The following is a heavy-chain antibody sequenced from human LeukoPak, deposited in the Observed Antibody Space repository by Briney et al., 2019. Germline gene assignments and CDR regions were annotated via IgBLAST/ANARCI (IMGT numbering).Heavy chain of an antibody. J-gene: IGHJ4*02. D-gene: IGHD2-2*01. CDR2: ISSSSNTT. Sequence: PGGSLRLSCAASGFTFNSYSMNWVRQAPGKGLGWVSYISSSSNTTYYADSVKGRFTISRDNAKNSLYLQLNSLRAEDTAVYYCAPGYCTSTSCSHYFEHWGQGTLVTVSS. CDR3: APGYCTSTSCSHYFEH. V-gene: IGHV3-48*01. CDR1: GFTFNSYS.